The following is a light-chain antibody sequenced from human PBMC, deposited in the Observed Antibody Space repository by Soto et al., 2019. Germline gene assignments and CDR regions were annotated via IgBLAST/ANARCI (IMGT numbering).Light chain of an antibody. J-gene: IGKJ4*01. V-gene: IGKV3D-15*01. CDR2: GAS. CDR1: QSVSSN. CDR3: QHYNNWPRT. Sequence: EIVMTQSPATLSVSPGERATLSCRASQSVSSNLAWYQQKPGQAPRVLIYGASIRATGIPARFSGIGTGTEFTLTISSLESEDFAVYYCQHYNNWPRTFGGGTKVDI.